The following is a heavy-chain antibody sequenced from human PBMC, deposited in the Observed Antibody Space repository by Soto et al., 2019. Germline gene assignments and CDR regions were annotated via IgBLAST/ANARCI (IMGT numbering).Heavy chain of an antibody. Sequence: LGESLKISCKGSGYSFTSYWIGWVRQMPGKGLEWMGIIYPGDSDTRYSPSFQGQVTISADKSISTAYLQWSSLKASDTAMYYCARASFYDYVWGSYRYFDYWGQGTLVTVSS. CDR1: GYSFTSYW. CDR2: IYPGDSDT. D-gene: IGHD3-16*02. V-gene: IGHV5-51*01. J-gene: IGHJ4*02. CDR3: ARASFYDYVWGSYRYFDY.